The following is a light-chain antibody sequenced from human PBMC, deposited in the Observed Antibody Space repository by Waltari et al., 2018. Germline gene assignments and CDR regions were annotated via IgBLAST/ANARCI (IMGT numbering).Light chain of an antibody. V-gene: IGLV1-44*01. CDR2: TNN. CDR3: AAWDGNLNADVV. Sequence: SVLTQSPSASGAPGQRVTISCSGSSSNIGSNPVNWYQQVPGTAPKLLIYTNNQRPSEVPDRFSGSKSGTSASLAITGLQSEDEAVYFCAAWDGNLNADVVFGEGTKLTVL. CDR1: SSNIGSNP. J-gene: IGLJ2*01.